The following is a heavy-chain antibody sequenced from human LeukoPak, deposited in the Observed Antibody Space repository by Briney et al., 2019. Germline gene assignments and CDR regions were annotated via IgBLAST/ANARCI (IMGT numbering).Heavy chain of an antibody. V-gene: IGHV4-59*01. CDR3: ARGNTVVTRNFDY. J-gene: IGHJ4*02. Sequence: PSETLSLTCTVSGGSISSYYWSWIRQPPGKGLEWIGYIYYSGSTNYNPSLKSRVTISVDTSKNQFSLKLSSVTAADTAVYYCARGNTVVTRNFDYWGQGTLVTVSS. CDR1: GGSISSYY. D-gene: IGHD4-23*01. CDR2: IYYSGST.